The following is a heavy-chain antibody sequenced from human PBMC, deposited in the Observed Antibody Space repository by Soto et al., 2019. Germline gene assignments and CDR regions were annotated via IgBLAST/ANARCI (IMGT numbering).Heavy chain of an antibody. J-gene: IGHJ4*02. V-gene: IGHV3-23*01. D-gene: IGHD4-4*01. CDR1: GFSFRNYA. CDR3: ARLQFGEGFDY. CDR2: LTGSSSNT. Sequence: GGSLRLSCAASGFSFRNYAMSWVRQAPGKGLEWISTLTGSSSNTYYADSVKGRFAISRDNSRNTLYLQMHSLTAEDTAVYYCARLQFGEGFDYWGQGALVTVSS.